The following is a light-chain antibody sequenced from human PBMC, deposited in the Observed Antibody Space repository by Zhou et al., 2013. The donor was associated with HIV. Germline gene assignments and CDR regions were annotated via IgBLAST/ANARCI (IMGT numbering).Light chain of an antibody. CDR3: QQYGDSQAYT. Sequence: EIVLTQSPATLSLSPGERATLSCRASQSVDTYLAWYQQKPGQAPRLLIYGASSRATGIPDRFSGSGSGTDFTLTISRLEPEDFAVYSCQQYGDSQAYTFGQGTKLEIK. CDR2: GAS. CDR1: QSVDTY. V-gene: IGKV3-20*01. J-gene: IGKJ2*01.